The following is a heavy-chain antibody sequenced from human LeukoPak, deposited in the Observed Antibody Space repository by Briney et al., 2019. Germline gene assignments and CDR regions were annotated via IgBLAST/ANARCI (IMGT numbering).Heavy chain of an antibody. CDR3: AKEVGATFHGNAFDI. CDR1: GFTFSSYG. D-gene: IGHD1-26*01. J-gene: IGHJ3*02. Sequence: GGSLRLSCAASGFTFSSYGMHWVRQAPGKGLEWVAVIWYDGSNKYYADSVKGRFTISRDNSKNTLYLQMNSLRAEDTAVYYCAKEVGATFHGNAFDIWGQGTMFTVSS. CDR2: IWYDGSNK. V-gene: IGHV3-33*06.